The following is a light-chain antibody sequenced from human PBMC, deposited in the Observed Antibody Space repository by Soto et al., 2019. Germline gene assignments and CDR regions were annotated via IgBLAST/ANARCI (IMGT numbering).Light chain of an antibody. CDR1: QSVSSY. CDR2: DAS. Sequence: EIVLTQSPATLSLSPGERATLSCRASQSVSSYLAWYQQKPGQAPRLLIYDASNRATGIPARFSGSGSGTDFTLTISSLEPEDFAVYYCQQRSNWPPALTFVGGTRWIS. J-gene: IGKJ4*01. V-gene: IGKV3-11*01. CDR3: QQRSNWPPALT.